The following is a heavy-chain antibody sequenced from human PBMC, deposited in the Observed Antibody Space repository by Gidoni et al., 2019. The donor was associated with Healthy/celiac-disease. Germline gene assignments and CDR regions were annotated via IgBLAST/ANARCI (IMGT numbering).Heavy chain of an antibody. J-gene: IGHJ4*02. CDR3: AKEGGQWLVPDY. CDR1: GFTFSSYA. Sequence: EVQLLASGGGLVQPGGSLRLSCAAPGFTFSSYAMRWVRQAPGKGLEWVSAISGSGGSTYYADSVKGRFTISRDNSKNTLYLQMNSLRAEDTAVYYCAKEGGQWLVPDYWGQGTLVTVSS. CDR2: ISGSGGST. V-gene: IGHV3-23*01. D-gene: IGHD6-19*01.